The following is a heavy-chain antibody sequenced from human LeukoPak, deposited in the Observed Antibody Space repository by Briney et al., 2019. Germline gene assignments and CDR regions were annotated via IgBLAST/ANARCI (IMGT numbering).Heavy chain of an antibody. V-gene: IGHV4-34*01. CDR3: ARGQALPRYFQH. CDR2: INHSGST. J-gene: IGHJ1*01. Sequence: PSETLSLTCAVYGGSFSGYYWSWIRQPPGKGLEWIGEINHSGSTNYNPSLKSRVTISVDTSKNQFSLKLSSVTAADTAVYHCARGQALPRYFQHWGQGTLVTVSS. CDR1: GGSFSGYY.